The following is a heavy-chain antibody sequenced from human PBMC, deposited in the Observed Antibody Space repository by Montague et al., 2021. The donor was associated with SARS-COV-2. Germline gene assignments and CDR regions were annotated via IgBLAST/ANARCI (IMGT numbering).Heavy chain of an antibody. CDR2: IYYSGST. V-gene: IGHV4-59*01. J-gene: IGHJ3*02. CDR1: GGSISSYY. CDR3: ARGSGWMGNAFDI. D-gene: IGHD6-19*01. Sequence: SETLSLTCTVSGGSISSYYRSWIRQPPGKGLEWIGYIYYSGSTNYNPSLKSRVTISVDTSKNQFSLKLSSVTAADTAVYYCARGSGWMGNAFDIWGQGTMVTVSS.